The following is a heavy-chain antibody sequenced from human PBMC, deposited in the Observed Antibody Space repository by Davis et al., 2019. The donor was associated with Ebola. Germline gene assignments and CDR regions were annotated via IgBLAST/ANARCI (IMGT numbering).Heavy chain of an antibody. CDR3: ARVGWVPSSDY. V-gene: IGHV3-7*01. CDR1: GFTFSSYE. CDR2: IKQDGSEK. Sequence: PGGSLRLSCEASGFTFSSYEMNWVRQAPGKGLEWVANIKQDGSEKYYVDSVKGRFTISRDNAKNSLHLQMNSVRAEDTAVYYCARVGWVPSSDYWGQGTLVTVSS. D-gene: IGHD2-2*01. J-gene: IGHJ4*02.